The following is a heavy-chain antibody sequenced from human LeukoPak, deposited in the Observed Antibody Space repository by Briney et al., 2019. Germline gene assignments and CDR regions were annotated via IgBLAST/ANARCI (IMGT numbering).Heavy chain of an antibody. D-gene: IGHD1-26*01. CDR1: GYTFTSCY. Sequence: ASVKVSCKASGYTFTSCYMHWVRQAPGQGLEWMGIINPSGGSTSYAQKFQGRVTMTRDTSKNQFSLRLSSVTAADTAVYYCARDLGGSYSSENWFDPWGQGTLVTISS. CDR3: ARDLGGSYSSENWFDP. V-gene: IGHV1-46*01. CDR2: INPSGGST. J-gene: IGHJ5*02.